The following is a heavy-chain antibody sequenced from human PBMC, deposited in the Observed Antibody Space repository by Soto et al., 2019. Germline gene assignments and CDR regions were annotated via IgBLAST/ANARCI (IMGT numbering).Heavy chain of an antibody. CDR3: ARVWGGAFDI. CDR1: GGSISGYY. V-gene: IGHV4-59*01. CDR2: TSYSGST. D-gene: IGHD3-10*01. J-gene: IGHJ3*02. Sequence: PSETLSLTCTVSGGSISGYYWSWIRQSPEKGLEYIGYTSYSGSTNYNPSLKSRVTTSLDTSKNQFSLKLSSVTAADTAVYYCARVWGGAFDIWGQGTMVTVSS.